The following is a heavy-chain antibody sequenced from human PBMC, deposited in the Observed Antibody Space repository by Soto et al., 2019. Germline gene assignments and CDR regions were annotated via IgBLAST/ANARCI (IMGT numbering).Heavy chain of an antibody. CDR1: GFTFSSYG. Sequence: GGSLRLSCAASGFTFSSYGMHWVRQAPGKGLEWVAVIWYDGSNKYYADSVKGRFTISRDNSKNTLYLQMNSLRAEDTAVYYCARAIFGVVEMDVWGKGTTVTVSS. J-gene: IGHJ6*04. D-gene: IGHD3-3*01. CDR3: ARAIFGVVEMDV. V-gene: IGHV3-33*01. CDR2: IWYDGSNK.